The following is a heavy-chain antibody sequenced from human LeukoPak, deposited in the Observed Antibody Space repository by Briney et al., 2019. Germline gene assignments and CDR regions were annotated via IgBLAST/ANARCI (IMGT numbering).Heavy chain of an antibody. CDR3: ARDGRQWDGSGYWYFDY. CDR2: VSGYNGKT. J-gene: IGHJ4*02. CDR1: GYTFNTYG. Sequence: GASVKVSCKASGYTFNTYGITWVRQAPGQGLEWMGWVSGYNGKTKYAQKLQDRVTMTTDTSTSTAYMELRSLRSDDTAVYYCARDGRQWDGSGYWYFDYWGQGTLVTVSS. V-gene: IGHV1-18*01. D-gene: IGHD3-22*01.